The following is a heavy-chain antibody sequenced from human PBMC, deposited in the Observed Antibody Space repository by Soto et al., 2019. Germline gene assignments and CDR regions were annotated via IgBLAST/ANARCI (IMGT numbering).Heavy chain of an antibody. CDR2: SIPIFGTA. CDR3: ARDRPPYYDFWSAVTEAHGMDV. CDR1: GGTFSSYA. Sequence: ASVKVSCKASGGTFSSYAISWVRQAPGQGLEWMGGSIPIFGTANYAQKFQGRVTITADKSTSTAYMELSSLRSEDTAVYYCARDRPPYYDFWSAVTEAHGMDVWGQGTTVTVSS. J-gene: IGHJ6*02. D-gene: IGHD3-3*01. V-gene: IGHV1-69*06.